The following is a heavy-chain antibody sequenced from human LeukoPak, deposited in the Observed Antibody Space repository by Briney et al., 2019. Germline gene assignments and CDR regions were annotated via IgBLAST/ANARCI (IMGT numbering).Heavy chain of an antibody. CDR3: ARNREVYGSGSYYSHLDY. D-gene: IGHD3-10*01. J-gene: IGHJ4*02. CDR1: GGSFSGYY. CDR2: IYTSGST. V-gene: IGHV4-59*10. Sequence: PSETLSLTCAVYGGSFSGYYWSWIRQPAGKGLEWIGRIYTSGSTNYNPSLKSRVTISIDTSKNQFSLKLSSVTAADTAVYYCARNREVYGSGSYYSHLDYWGQGTLVTVSS.